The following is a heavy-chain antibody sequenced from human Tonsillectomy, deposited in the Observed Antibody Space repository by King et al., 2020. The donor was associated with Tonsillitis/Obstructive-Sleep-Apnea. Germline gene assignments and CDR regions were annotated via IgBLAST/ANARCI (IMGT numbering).Heavy chain of an antibody. J-gene: IGHJ3*02. CDR3: AKDHTPSIVGVTSYAFDI. CDR2: ISGSGGST. D-gene: IGHD1-26*01. CDR1: GFTFSSYA. Sequence: VQLVESGGGLVQPGGSLRLSCAASGFTFSSYAMSWVRQAPGKGLEWVSGISGSGGSTYYADSVKGRFTISRDNSKNTLYVQMNSLRAEDTAVYYCAKDHTPSIVGVTSYAFDISGQGTMVTVSS. V-gene: IGHV3-23*04.